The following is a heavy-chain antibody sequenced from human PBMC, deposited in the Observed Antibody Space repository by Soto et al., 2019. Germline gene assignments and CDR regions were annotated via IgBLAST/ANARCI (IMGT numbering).Heavy chain of an antibody. CDR1: GFTFSSYG. D-gene: IGHD1-26*01. CDR3: AKRVGAKTPYSSYGMDF. V-gene: IGHV3-30*18. CDR2: ISYDGSNK. Sequence: GGSLRLSCAASGFTFSSYGMHWVRQAPGKGLEWVAVISYDGSNKYYADSVKGRFTISRDNSKNTLYLQMNSLRAEDTAVYYCAKRVGAKTPYSSYGMDFWGQGTMVTVSS. J-gene: IGHJ6*02.